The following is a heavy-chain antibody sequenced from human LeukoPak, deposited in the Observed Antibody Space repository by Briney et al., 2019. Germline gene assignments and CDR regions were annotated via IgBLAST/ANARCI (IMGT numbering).Heavy chain of an antibody. CDR3: ARDYYDILTGHNWFDP. Sequence: SETLSLTCTVSGGSISSSSYYWGWIRQPPGKGLEWIGSIYYSGSTYYNPSLKSRVTISVDTPKNQFSLKLSSVTAADTAVYHCARDYYDILTGHNWFDPWGQGTLVTVSS. CDR2: IYYSGST. CDR1: GGSISSSSYY. J-gene: IGHJ5*02. V-gene: IGHV4-39*07. D-gene: IGHD3-9*01.